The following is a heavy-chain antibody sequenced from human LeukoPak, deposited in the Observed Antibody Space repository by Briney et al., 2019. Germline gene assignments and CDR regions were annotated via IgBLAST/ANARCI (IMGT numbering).Heavy chain of an antibody. CDR1: GYTFTGYY. J-gene: IGHJ5*02. CDR2: INPNSGGT. CDR3: ARVRRSGGSCYHP. Sequence: ASVKVSCKASGYTFTGYYMHWVRQAPGQGLEWMGWINPNSGGTNYAQKFQGRVTMTRDTSISTAYMELSRLRSDDTAVYYCARVRRSGGSCYHPWGQGTLVTVSS. D-gene: IGHD2-15*01. V-gene: IGHV1-2*02.